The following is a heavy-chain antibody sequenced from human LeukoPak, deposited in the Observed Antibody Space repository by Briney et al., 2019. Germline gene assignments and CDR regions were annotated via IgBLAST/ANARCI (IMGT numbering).Heavy chain of an antibody. V-gene: IGHV3-7*03. D-gene: IGHD6-13*01. CDR3: ARDQYSSSWYWFDP. CDR2: INHNGNVN. Sequence: GGSLRLSCAASGFTFSSYWMNWARQAPGKGLEWVASINHNGNVNYYVDSVKGRFTISRDNAKNSLYLQMSNLRAEDTAVYYCARDQYSSSWYWFDPWGQGTLVTVSS. CDR1: GFTFSSYW. J-gene: IGHJ5*02.